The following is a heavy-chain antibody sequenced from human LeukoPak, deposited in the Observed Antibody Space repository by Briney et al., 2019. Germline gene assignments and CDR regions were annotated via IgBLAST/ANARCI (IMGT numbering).Heavy chain of an antibody. D-gene: IGHD2-2*01. Sequence: GASVKVSCKASGYTFTGYYMHWVRQAPGQGLEWMGWINPNSGGTNYAQKFQGRVTMTRDTSISTAYMGLSRLRSDDTAVYYCARDDVVVPAAINHFDYWGQGTLVTVSS. CDR1: GYTFTGYY. CDR3: ARDDVVVPAAINHFDY. J-gene: IGHJ4*02. CDR2: INPNSGGT. V-gene: IGHV1-2*02.